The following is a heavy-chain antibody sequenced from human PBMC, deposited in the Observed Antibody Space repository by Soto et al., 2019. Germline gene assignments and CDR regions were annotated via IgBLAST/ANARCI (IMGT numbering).Heavy chain of an antibody. CDR3: AKVLGYCSSTSCYADWFDP. CDR1: GSTFSSYA. Sequence: GGSLRLSCAASGSTFSSYAMSWVRQAPGKGLEWVSAISGSGGSTYYADSVKGRFTISRDNSKNTLYLQMNSLRAEDTAVYYCAKVLGYCSSTSCYADWFDPWGQGTLVTVSS. J-gene: IGHJ5*02. CDR2: ISGSGGST. V-gene: IGHV3-23*01. D-gene: IGHD2-2*01.